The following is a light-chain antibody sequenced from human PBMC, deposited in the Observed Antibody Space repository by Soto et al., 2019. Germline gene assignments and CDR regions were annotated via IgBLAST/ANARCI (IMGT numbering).Light chain of an antibody. V-gene: IGLV6-57*04. J-gene: IGLJ2*01. CDR2: EDN. Sequence: NFMLTQPHSVSESPGKTVTISCTRSSGSIASNYVQWYQQRPGSAPTTVIYEDNQRPSGVPDRFSGSIDSSSNSASLTISGRKTEDEADYYCQPDDSSNHGVVFGGGTKLTVL. CDR3: QPDDSSNHGVV. CDR1: SGSIASNY.